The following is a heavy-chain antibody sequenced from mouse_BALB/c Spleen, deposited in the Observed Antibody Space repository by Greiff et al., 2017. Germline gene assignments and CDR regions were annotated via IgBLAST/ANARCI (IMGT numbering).Heavy chain of an antibody. V-gene: IGHV1-5*01. CDR1: GYSFTSYW. D-gene: IGHD2-3*01. Sequence: VQLKQSGTVLARPGASVKMSCKASGYSFTSYWMHWVKQRPGQGLEWIGAIYPGNSDTSYNQKFKGKAKLTAVTSASTAYMELSSLTNEDSAVYYCTRGGDGYYEGAWFAYWGQGTLVTVSA. J-gene: IGHJ3*01. CDR2: IYPGNSDT. CDR3: TRGGDGYYEGAWFAY.